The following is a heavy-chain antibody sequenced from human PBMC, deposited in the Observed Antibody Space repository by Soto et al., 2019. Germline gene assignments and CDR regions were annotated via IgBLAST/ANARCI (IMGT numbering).Heavy chain of an antibody. CDR1: GGSISSSNW. CDR2: IYHSGSI. V-gene: IGHV4-4*02. J-gene: IGHJ4*02. D-gene: IGHD6-13*01. Sequence: QVQLQESGPGLVKPSGTLSLTCAVSGGSISSSNWWSWVRQPPGKGLEWIGEIYHSGSINYNPSLKSRVTISVDKSKSQFSLQLSSVTAADPAVYYCARAAMGGSSWPFDSWGQGTLVTVSS. CDR3: ARAAMGGSSWPFDS.